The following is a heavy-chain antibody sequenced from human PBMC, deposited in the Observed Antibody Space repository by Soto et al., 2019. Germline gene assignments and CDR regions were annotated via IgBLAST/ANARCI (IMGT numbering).Heavy chain of an antibody. CDR2: VSGSGGGT. D-gene: IGHD3-16*01. Sequence: GGSLRLSCAASGFTFSNSAMSWVRQAPGKGLEWVSTVSGSGGGTDYADSVKGRFTISRDNSKNTLYLQMNSLRAGDTALYYCAKQGPGGHNAFDIWGQGTMVTVSS. CDR3: AKQGPGGHNAFDI. V-gene: IGHV3-23*01. J-gene: IGHJ3*02. CDR1: GFTFSNSA.